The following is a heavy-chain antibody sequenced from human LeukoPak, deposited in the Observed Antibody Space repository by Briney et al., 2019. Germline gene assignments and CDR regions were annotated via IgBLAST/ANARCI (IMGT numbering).Heavy chain of an antibody. D-gene: IGHD1-26*01. V-gene: IGHV4-59*01. CDR3: ARGATAWVHSDY. J-gene: IGHJ4*02. Sequence: SETPSLTCTVFGGSISSSYWSWIRQPPGKGLEWIGYIYYSGSTSYNPSLKSRVTISLDTSKNQFSLKLSSVTAADTAVYYCARGATAWVHSDYWGQGTLVTVSS. CDR2: IYYSGST. CDR1: GGSISSSY.